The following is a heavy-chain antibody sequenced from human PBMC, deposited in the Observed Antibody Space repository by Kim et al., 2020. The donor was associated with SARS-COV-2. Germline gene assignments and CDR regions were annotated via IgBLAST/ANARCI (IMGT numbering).Heavy chain of an antibody. D-gene: IGHD6-13*01. CDR1: GDSVSSNSAA. CDR2: TYYRSKWYN. CDR3: AREKGILTYSSSWLNYFDY. Sequence: SQTLSLTCAISGDSVSSNSAAWNWIRQSPSRGLEWLGRTYYRSKWYNDYAVSVKSRITINPDTSKNQFSLQLNSVTPEDTAVYYCAREKGILTYSSSWLNYFDYWGQGTLVTVSS. V-gene: IGHV6-1*01. J-gene: IGHJ4*02.